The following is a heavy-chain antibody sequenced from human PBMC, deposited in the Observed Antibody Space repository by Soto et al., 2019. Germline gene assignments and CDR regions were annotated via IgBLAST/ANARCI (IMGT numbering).Heavy chain of an antibody. J-gene: IGHJ6*02. V-gene: IGHV3-30*18. CDR2: ISYDGSNK. CDR3: AKDKGQQLDYYYYYGMDV. CDR1: VFTFSSYG. Sequence: GWSLRLSCSASVFTFSSYGMHWFRQAPGKGLEWVAVISYDGSNKYYADSVKGRFTISRDNSKNTLYLQMNSLRAEDTAVYYCAKDKGQQLDYYYYYGMDVWGQGTTVTVSS. D-gene: IGHD6-13*01.